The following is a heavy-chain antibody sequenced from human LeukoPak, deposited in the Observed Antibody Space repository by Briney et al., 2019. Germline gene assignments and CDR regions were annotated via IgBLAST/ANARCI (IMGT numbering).Heavy chain of an antibody. Sequence: PETLSLTCTVSGGSISSYYWSWIRQPPGKGLEWIGYIYYSGSTNYNPSLKSRVTISVDTSKNQFSLKLSSVTAADTAVYYCAREVPGWNYFDYWGQGTLVTVSS. D-gene: IGHD3-9*01. CDR3: AREVPGWNYFDY. V-gene: IGHV4-59*01. J-gene: IGHJ4*02. CDR1: GGSISSYY. CDR2: IYYSGST.